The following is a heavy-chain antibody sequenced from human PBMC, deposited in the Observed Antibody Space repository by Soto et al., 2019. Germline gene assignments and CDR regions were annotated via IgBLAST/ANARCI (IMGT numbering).Heavy chain of an antibody. CDR2: IIPIFGTA. V-gene: IGHV1-69*13. CDR1: GGTFSSYA. D-gene: IGHD5-12*01. J-gene: IGHJ6*02. Sequence: SVKVSCKASGGTFSSYAISWVRQAPGQGLEWMGGIIPIFGTANYAQKFQGRVTITADESTSTAYMELSSLRSEDTAVYYCAREADYSGYDCPCGMDVWGQGTTVTVSS. CDR3: AREADYSGYDCPCGMDV.